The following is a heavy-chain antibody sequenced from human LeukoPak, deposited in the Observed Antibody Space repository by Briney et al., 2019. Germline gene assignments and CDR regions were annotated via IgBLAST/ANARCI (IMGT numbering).Heavy chain of an antibody. CDR1: GFTFSTYW. V-gene: IGHV3-7*01. CDR3: ARDKGYFDY. J-gene: IGHJ4*02. D-gene: IGHD2-15*01. CDR2: IKQDGSEK. Sequence: GGSLRLSCAASGFTFSTYWMSWVRQAPGMGLEWVANIKQDGSEKSYVDSVKGRFTISRDNAKNSLFLQMNSLRADDTAVYFCARDKGYFDYWGQGTLVTVSS.